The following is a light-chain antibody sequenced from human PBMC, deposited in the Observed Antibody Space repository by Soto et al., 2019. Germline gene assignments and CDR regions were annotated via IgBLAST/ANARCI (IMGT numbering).Light chain of an antibody. CDR2: DVS. Sequence: QSALTQPASVSGSPGQSITISCTGTSSDVGGYKYVSWYQQHPGKAPKLIISDVSNRPSGVSNRFSGSKSGNTASLTISGLQAEDEADYYCNSYTSSSTHVFGTGTKLTVL. CDR1: SSDVGGYKY. CDR3: NSYTSSSTHV. J-gene: IGLJ1*01. V-gene: IGLV2-14*03.